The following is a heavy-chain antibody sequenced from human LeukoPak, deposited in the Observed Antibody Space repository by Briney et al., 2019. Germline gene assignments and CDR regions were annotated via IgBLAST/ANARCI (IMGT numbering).Heavy chain of an antibody. V-gene: IGHV4-59*01. CDR1: GGSISSYY. Sequence: PSETLSLTCTVSGGSISSYYWSWIRQPPGKGLEWIGYIYYSGSTNYDPSLKSRVTISVDTSKNQFSLKLSSVTAADTAVYYCARSHSVWTSFDYWGQGTLVTVSS. J-gene: IGHJ4*02. CDR2: IYYSGST. D-gene: IGHD3/OR15-3a*01. CDR3: ARSHSVWTSFDY.